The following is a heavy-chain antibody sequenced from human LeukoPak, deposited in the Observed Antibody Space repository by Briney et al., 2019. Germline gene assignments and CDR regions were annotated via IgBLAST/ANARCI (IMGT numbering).Heavy chain of an antibody. CDR3: ARVLYYGSGSYSNWFDP. D-gene: IGHD3-10*01. CDR2: INHSGST. J-gene: IGHJ5*01. CDR1: GGSFSGYY. V-gene: IGHV4-34*01. Sequence: SETLSLTCAVYGGSFSGYYWSWIRQPPGMGLEWIGEINHSGSTNYNPSLKSRVTISVDTSKNQFSLKLSSVTAADTAVYYCARVLYYGSGSYSNWFDPWGQGTLVTVSS.